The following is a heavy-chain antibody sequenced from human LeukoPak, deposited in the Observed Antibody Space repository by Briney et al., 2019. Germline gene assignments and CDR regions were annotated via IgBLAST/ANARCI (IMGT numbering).Heavy chain of an antibody. CDR2: IVVGSGNT. Sequence: GASVKVSCKASGFTFRTSAMQWVRQARGQRLEWIGWIVVGSGNTNYAQNFQERVTITRDMSTSTAYMELSSLRSEDTAVYYCAADDQQIAVWGQGTLVTVSS. D-gene: IGHD1/OR15-1a*01. J-gene: IGHJ4*02. CDR1: GFTFRTSA. V-gene: IGHV1-58*02. CDR3: AADDQQIAV.